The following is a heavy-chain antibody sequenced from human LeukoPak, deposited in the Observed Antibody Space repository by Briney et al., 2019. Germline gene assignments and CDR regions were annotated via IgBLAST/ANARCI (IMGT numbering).Heavy chain of an antibody. J-gene: IGHJ3*02. CDR3: AKDLAAAGFDAFDI. CDR1: GFTFDDYA. Sequence: GGSLRLSCAASGFTFDDYAMHWVRQAPGKGLEWVSGISWNSGSIGYADSVKGRFTISRDNAKNSLYLQMNSLRAEDTALYYCAKDLAAAGFDAFDIWDQGTMVTVSS. D-gene: IGHD6-13*01. V-gene: IGHV3-9*01. CDR2: ISWNSGSI.